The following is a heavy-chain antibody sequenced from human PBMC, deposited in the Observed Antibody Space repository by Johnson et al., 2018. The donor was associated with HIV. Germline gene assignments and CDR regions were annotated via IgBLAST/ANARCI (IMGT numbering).Heavy chain of an antibody. D-gene: IGHD1-7*01. J-gene: IGHJ3*02. V-gene: IGHV3-NL1*01. CDR1: GFTFNTYG. Sequence: QVQLVESGGGVVQPGGSLRLSCAASGFTFNTYGMDWVRQAPGKGLEWVSAISGSGGSTYYADSVKGRFNISRDNSKNTLYLQMNSRRAEDTAVYYCARGTGTTSAVFVAFDIWGQGTMVTVSS. CDR2: ISGSGGST. CDR3: ARGTGTTSAVFVAFDI.